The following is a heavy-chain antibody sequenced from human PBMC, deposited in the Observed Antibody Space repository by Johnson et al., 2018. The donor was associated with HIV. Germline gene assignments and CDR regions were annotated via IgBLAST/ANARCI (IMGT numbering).Heavy chain of an antibody. CDR2: IYYDGTNK. D-gene: IGHD6-13*01. CDR1: GFTFSGYA. J-gene: IGHJ3*02. CDR3: AKDAAAAALRAFDN. Sequence: QVQLVESGGGLVQPGGSLRLSCAASGFTFSGYAMPWVRQAPGKGLEWVAVIYYDGTNKHYADSVTGRFTISRDNSKNTLFLQMNSLRAEDTAVYYCAKDAAAAALRAFDNWGQGTMVTVSS. V-gene: IGHV3-33*06.